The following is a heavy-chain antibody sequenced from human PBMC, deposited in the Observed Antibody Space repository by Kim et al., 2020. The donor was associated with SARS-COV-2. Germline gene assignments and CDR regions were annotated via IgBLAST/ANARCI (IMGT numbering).Heavy chain of an antibody. CDR2: IWYDGSNK. V-gene: IGHV3-33*06. CDR1: GFTFSSYG. Sequence: GGSLRLSCAASGFTFSSYGMHWVRQAPGKGLEWVAVIWYDGSNKYYADSVKGRFTISRDNSKNTLYLQMNSLRAEDTAVYYCAKGAYCSGGSCYGPLGRYYYGMDVWGQGTTVTVSS. CDR3: AKGAYCSGGSCYGPLGRYYYGMDV. D-gene: IGHD2-15*01. J-gene: IGHJ6*02.